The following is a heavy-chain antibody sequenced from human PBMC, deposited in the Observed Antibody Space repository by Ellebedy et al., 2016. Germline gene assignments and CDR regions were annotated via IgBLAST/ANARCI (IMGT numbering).Heavy chain of an antibody. Sequence: GGSLRLSXAASGFTFSGTRIPWVPQAPGKGLKWFPTITGTYNHIHYADSLKGRFTISRDNAKDSLYLQMNSLSVGDTAVYYCARSQGNSGFDYWGQGTLVTVSS. J-gene: IGHJ4*02. CDR3: ARSQGNSGFDY. CDR1: GFTFSGTR. D-gene: IGHD1-1*01. CDR2: ITGTYNHI. V-gene: IGHV3-21*01.